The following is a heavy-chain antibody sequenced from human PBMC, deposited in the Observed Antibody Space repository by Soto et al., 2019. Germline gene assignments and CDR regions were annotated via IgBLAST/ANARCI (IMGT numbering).Heavy chain of an antibody. Sequence: ASVKVSCKASGYTFSSYYMHWARQAPGQGLEWMAIINPSGGSTSYAQKFQGRVTMTRDTSTNTVYMELSSLRSEDTAVYYCARSSSSWYYAFDIWGQGTMVTVSS. J-gene: IGHJ3*02. CDR2: INPSGGST. D-gene: IGHD6-13*01. CDR1: GYTFSSYY. CDR3: ARSSSSWYYAFDI. V-gene: IGHV1-46*01.